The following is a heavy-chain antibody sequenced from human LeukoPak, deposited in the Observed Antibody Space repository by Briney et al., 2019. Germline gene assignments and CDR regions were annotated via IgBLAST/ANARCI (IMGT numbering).Heavy chain of an antibody. Sequence: ASVKVSCKASGGTFSSYAISWVRQAPGQRLEWMGWINAGNGNTKYSQKFQGRVTITRDTSASTAYMELSSLRSEDTAVYYCARLNRMITFGGVTDNYFDYWGQGTLVTVSS. D-gene: IGHD3-16*01. CDR1: GGTFSSYA. CDR2: INAGNGNT. V-gene: IGHV1-3*01. J-gene: IGHJ4*02. CDR3: ARLNRMITFGGVTDNYFDY.